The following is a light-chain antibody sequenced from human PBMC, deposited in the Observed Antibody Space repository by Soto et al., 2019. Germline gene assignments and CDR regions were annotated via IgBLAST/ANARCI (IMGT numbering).Light chain of an antibody. CDR2: SNN. Sequence: QSVLTQPPSASGTPGQRVTISCSGSSSNIGSNFVYWYHQLPGTAPKLLIYSNNQRPSGVPERFSGSKSGTSASLAISGLRSEDEADYYCAAWDDSLSGPVFGGGNKLTVL. J-gene: IGLJ3*02. CDR1: SSNIGSNF. V-gene: IGLV1-47*02. CDR3: AAWDDSLSGPV.